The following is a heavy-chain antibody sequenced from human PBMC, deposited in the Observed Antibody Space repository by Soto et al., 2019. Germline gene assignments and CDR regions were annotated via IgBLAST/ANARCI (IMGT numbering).Heavy chain of an antibody. D-gene: IGHD3-22*01. V-gene: IGHV1-69*01. Sequence: QVQLVQSGAEVKKPGSSVKVSCKASGGTFSSYAISWVRQAPGQGLEWMGGIIPIFGTANYAQKFQGRVTITADESTSTAYMELSSLRSEDTAVYYCARAGGGAYYYDSSGYPLGWFAPWGQGTLVTVSS. J-gene: IGHJ5*02. CDR2: IIPIFGTA. CDR1: GGTFSSYA. CDR3: ARAGGGAYYYDSSGYPLGWFAP.